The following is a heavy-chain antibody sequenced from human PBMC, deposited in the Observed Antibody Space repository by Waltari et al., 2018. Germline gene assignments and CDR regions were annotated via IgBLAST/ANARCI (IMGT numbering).Heavy chain of an antibody. CDR2: MSFDGSNK. V-gene: IGHV3-30-3*01. CDR3: VRDPGVYGYGYDRAFDI. J-gene: IGHJ3*02. Sequence: QVQLVETGGGVVQPGKSLRLSCAASGFVLSHDGLHWVRQGPGKGLEWLAIMSFDGSNKNYADSVKGRFTISRDNSKDMLFLQMNSLRHEDSGVYYCVRDPGVYGYGYDRAFDIWGQGTTVSVS. D-gene: IGHD5-18*01. CDR1: GFVLSHDG.